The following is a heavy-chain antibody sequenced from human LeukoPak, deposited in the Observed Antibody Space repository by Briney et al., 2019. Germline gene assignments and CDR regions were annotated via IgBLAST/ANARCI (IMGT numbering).Heavy chain of an antibody. D-gene: IGHD3-22*01. Sequence: PGGSLRLSCAASGFTFSNDCMHWVRQARGKGREWEPIILYDGSNKYYAHSVKGRFTISRDNSKNTLYLQMNSLLAEDSAVGYCAKVGYDSSGYYCYYYYMDVWGKGTTVTVSS. V-gene: IGHV3-30*18. CDR3: AKVGYDSSGYYCYYYYMDV. CDR1: GFTFSNDC. J-gene: IGHJ6*03. CDR2: ILYDGSNK.